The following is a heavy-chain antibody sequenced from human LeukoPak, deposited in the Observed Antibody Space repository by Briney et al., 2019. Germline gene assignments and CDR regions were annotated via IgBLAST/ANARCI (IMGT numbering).Heavy chain of an antibody. CDR2: IRSKANSYAT. V-gene: IGHV3-73*01. CDR1: GFTFSGSA. CDR3: TRGDGYNSIDY. D-gene: IGHD5-24*01. J-gene: IGHJ4*02. Sequence: GGSLRLSCAASGFTFSGSAMHWVRQASGKGLEWVGRIRSKANSYATAYAASVKGRVTISRDDSKNTAYLQMNSLKTEDTAVYYCTRGDGYNSIDYWGQGTLVTVSS.